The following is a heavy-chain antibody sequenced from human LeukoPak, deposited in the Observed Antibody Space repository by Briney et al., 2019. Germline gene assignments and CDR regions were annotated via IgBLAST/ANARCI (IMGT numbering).Heavy chain of an antibody. V-gene: IGHV1-18*01. CDR3: ARKYCSSTSCYSDYYYYMDV. D-gene: IGHD2-2*02. J-gene: IGHJ6*03. CDR1: GYTFTSYG. CDR2: ISAYNGNT. Sequence: GASVKVSCKASGYTFTSYGISWVRQAPGQGLEWMGWISAYNGNTNYAQKLQGRVTMTTDTSTSTAYMELRSLRSDDTAVYYCARKYCSSTSCYSDYYYYMDVWGKGTTVTVSS.